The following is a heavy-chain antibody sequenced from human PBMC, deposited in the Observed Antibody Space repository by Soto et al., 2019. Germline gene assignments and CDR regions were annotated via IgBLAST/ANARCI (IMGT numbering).Heavy chain of an antibody. V-gene: IGHV4-59*01. CDR2: IFYSGST. D-gene: IGHD2-21*02. CDR3: ARTALGWFDP. Sequence: SETLSLTCSVSVGSISSYYWSWIRQPPGKGLEWIGYIFYSGSTNQSPSLKSRVTISVDTSKNQFSLKLRSVTAADTAVYYCARTALGWFDPWGQGTLVTVSS. CDR1: VGSISSYY. J-gene: IGHJ5*02.